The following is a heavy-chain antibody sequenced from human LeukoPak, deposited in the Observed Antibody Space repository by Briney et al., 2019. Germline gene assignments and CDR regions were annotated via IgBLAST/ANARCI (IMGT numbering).Heavy chain of an antibody. J-gene: IGHJ4*02. CDR1: GGSISSSSYY. D-gene: IGHD7-27*01. CDR2: IYYSGST. V-gene: IGHV4-39*01. CDR3: ASQLGVDPQIDY. Sequence: PSETLSLTCTVSGGSISSSSYYWGWIRQPPGQGLEWIGSIYYSGSTYYNPSLKSRVTISVDTSKNQFSLKLSSVTAADTAVYYCASQLGVDPQIDYWGQGTLVTVSS.